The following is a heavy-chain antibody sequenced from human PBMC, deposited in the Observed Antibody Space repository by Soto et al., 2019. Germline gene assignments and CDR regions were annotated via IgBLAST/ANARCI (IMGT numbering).Heavy chain of an antibody. D-gene: IGHD2-21*01. J-gene: IGHJ5*02. Sequence: ASVKVSCKASGYTFTENQIHWLRRAPGQRLQWLGRIDPKSGDTTFAPTFQGRVTMTRDTSTNTAYLELTRLTSDDTAIYYCARRNILDCIRWCFDPWGLGTLVTVSS. V-gene: IGHV1-2*02. CDR2: IDPKSGDT. CDR1: GYTFTENQ. CDR3: ARRNILDCIRWCFDP.